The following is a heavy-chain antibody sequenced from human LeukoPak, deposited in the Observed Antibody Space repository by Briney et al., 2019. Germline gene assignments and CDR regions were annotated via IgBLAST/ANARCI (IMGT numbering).Heavy chain of an antibody. D-gene: IGHD6-19*01. CDR1: GFTFSSYG. CDR2: ISYDGTNK. J-gene: IGHJ4*02. CDR3: SSVELYASGWYGSVDY. Sequence: PGRSLRLSCVASGFTFSSYGMHWVRQAPGKGLEWVAVISYDGTNKYYADSVRGRFTITRDNSKNTLYLQMDSLRTVDTAVYYCSSVELYASGWYGSVDYWGQGTLVAVSS. V-gene: IGHV3-30*03.